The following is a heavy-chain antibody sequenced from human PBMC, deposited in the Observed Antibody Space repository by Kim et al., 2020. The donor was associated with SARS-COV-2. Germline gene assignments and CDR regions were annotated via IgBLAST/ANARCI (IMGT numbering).Heavy chain of an antibody. Sequence: ASVKVSCKASGYTFTSYAMHWVRQAPGQRLEWMGWINAGNGNTKYSQKFQGRVTITRDTSASTAYMELSSLRSEDTAVYYCAREDYYYDSSGYPTIYYYYYGMDVRGQGTTVTVSS. CDR1: GYTFTSYA. CDR3: AREDYYYDSSGYPTIYYYYYGMDV. CDR2: INAGNGNT. D-gene: IGHD3-22*01. V-gene: IGHV1-3*01. J-gene: IGHJ6*02.